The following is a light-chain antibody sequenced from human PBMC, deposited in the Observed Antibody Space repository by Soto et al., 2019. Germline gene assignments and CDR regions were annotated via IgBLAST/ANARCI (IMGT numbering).Light chain of an antibody. CDR2: GAS. J-gene: IGKJ5*01. CDR1: QTVSSNY. Sequence: IILTQSPDTLSLSPGERPTLSCKASQTVSSNYLAWCQQRPGQAPRLLIYGASTRAAGIPDRFSGSGSGTGFTLTITRLQPEDSEVYFCQQYTGPPTTFGQGTRLEIK. CDR3: QQYTGPPTT. V-gene: IGKV3-20*01.